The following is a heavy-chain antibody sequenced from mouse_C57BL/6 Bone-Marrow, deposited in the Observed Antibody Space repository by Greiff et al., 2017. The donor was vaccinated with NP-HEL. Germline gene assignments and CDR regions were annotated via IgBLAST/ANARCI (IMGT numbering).Heavy chain of an antibody. CDR1: GFSLTSYG. CDR2: IWRGGST. CDR3: AKNQDYDYDGWYFDV. Sequence: QVQLKESGPGLVQPSQSLSITCTVSGFSLTSYGVHWVRQSPGKGLEWLGVIWRGGSTDYNAAFMSRLSITKDNSKSQVFFKMNSLQADDTAIYYCAKNQDYDYDGWYFDVWGTGTTVTVSS. J-gene: IGHJ1*03. D-gene: IGHD2-4*01. V-gene: IGHV2-5*01.